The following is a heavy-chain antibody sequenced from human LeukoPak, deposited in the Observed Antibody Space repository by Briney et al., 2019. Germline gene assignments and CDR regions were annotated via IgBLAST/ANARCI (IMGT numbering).Heavy chain of an antibody. D-gene: IGHD5-12*01. CDR2: ISSSSTI. CDR1: GFTFSSYS. Sequence: GGSLRLSCAASGFTFSSYSMTWVRQAPGKGLEWVSYISSSSTIYYADSVKGRFTISRDNAKNSLYLQMNSLRAEDTAVYYCARARIRGYVSAFDIWGQGTMVTVSS. CDR3: ARARIRGYVSAFDI. J-gene: IGHJ3*02. V-gene: IGHV3-48*01.